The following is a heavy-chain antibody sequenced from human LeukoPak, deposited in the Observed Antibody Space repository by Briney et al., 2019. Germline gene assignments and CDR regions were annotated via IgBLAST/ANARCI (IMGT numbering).Heavy chain of an antibody. CDR2: INHSGST. V-gene: IGHV4-34*01. Sequence: PSETLSLTCAVYGGSFSGYYWSWIRQPPGKGLEWIGEINHSGSTNYNPSLKSRVTISVDTSKNQFSLKLSSVTAADTAVYYCAGGQVTMVRGVILSFDYWGQGTLVTVSS. CDR1: GGSFSGYY. D-gene: IGHD3-10*01. J-gene: IGHJ4*02. CDR3: AGGQVTMVRGVILSFDY.